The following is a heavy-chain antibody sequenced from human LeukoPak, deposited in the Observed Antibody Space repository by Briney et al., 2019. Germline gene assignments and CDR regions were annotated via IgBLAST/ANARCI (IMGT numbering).Heavy chain of an antibody. CDR3: AKGGRAAHYFDY. CDR1: GFTFSSYA. V-gene: IGHV3-23*01. D-gene: IGHD2-15*01. CDR2: ISGSGSST. J-gene: IGHJ4*02. Sequence: GGSLRLSCAASGFTFSSYAMSWVRQAPGKGLEWVSAISGSGSSTYYADSVKGRFTISRDNSKNTLYLQMNSLRAEDTAVYYCAKGGRAAHYFDYWGQGTLVTVSS.